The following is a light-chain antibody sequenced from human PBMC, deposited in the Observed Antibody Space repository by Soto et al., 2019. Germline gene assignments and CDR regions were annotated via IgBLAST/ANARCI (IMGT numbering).Light chain of an antibody. V-gene: IGKV3-11*01. Sequence: EIFLSLTPITLSFSPGQRATLSCRASQSISTYLAWYQVKPGQAPRLLIYDASSRATGVPARFSGSGSGTDFSLTISSLEPEDVAVYYCQQRSQWLPMPFCQGTRLEIK. CDR3: QQRSQWLPMP. CDR2: DAS. CDR1: QSISTY. J-gene: IGKJ5*01.